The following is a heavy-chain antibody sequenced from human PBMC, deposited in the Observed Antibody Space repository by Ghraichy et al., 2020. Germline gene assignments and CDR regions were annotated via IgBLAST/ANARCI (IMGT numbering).Heavy chain of an antibody. CDR2: IRYDGNNE. Sequence: LSLTCAASGFTFSSYGMHWVRQAPGKGLEWVALIRYDGNNEYYADSVKGRFTISRDTSKNTLYLHMNSLRAEDTAIYYCAKDTGDYKYFDYWGQGNLVTDSS. CDR1: GFTFSSYG. V-gene: IGHV3-30*02. CDR3: AKDTGDYKYFDY. D-gene: IGHD4-17*01. J-gene: IGHJ4*02.